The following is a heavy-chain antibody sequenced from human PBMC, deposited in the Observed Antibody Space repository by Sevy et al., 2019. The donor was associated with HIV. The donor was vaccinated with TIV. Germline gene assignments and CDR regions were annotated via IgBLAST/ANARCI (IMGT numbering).Heavy chain of an antibody. CDR3: ARDPLDGGNSYFDY. J-gene: IGHJ4*02. CDR1: GGSISSGGYY. V-gene: IGHV4-31*03. D-gene: IGHD2-21*02. Sequence: SETLSLTCTVSGGSISSGGYYWSWIRQHPGKGLEWIGYIYYSGSTYYNPSLKSRVTISVDTSKMQFSLMLSPVTAADTAVYYCARDPLDGGNSYFDYWGQGTLVTVSS. CDR2: IYYSGST.